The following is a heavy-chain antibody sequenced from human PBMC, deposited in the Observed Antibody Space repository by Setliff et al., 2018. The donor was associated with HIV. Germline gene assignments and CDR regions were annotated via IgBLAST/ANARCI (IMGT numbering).Heavy chain of an antibody. Sequence: SETLSLTCAVPGYSISSGYYWGWIRQPPGKGLEWVGSIYHSGTTYYNPSLTSRVTISVDTSKNQFSLKLNSVTAADTAVYYCAKEGYNELRYFDWLSAEWLDYWGQGTLVTVSS. CDR2: IYHSGTT. D-gene: IGHD3-9*01. CDR1: GYSISSGYY. CDR3: AKEGYNELRYFDWLSAEWLDY. V-gene: IGHV4-38-2*02. J-gene: IGHJ4*02.